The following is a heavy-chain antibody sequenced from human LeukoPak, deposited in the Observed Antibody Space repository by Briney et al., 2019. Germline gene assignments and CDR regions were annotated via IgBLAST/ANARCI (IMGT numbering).Heavy chain of an antibody. V-gene: IGHV1-18*01. D-gene: IGHD3-10*01. CDR1: GYTFTSYG. J-gene: IGHJ4*02. Sequence: GASVKVSCKASGYTFTSYGISWVRQAPGQGLEWMGWISAYNGNTNYAQKLQGRVTMTTDTSTSTAYKELRSLRSDDTAVYYCARSRFGEFYFDYWGQGTLVTVSS. CDR3: ARSRFGEFYFDY. CDR2: ISAYNGNT.